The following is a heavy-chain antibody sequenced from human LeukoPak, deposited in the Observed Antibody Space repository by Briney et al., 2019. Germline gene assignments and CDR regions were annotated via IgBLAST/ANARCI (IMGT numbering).Heavy chain of an antibody. CDR3: ARPSMLTGYYYFDY. CDR2: IYTSGST. J-gene: IGHJ4*02. V-gene: IGHV4-4*07. Sequence: SETLSLTCTVSGGSISSYYWSWIRQPAGKGLEWIGRIYTSGSTNYNPSLKSRVTMSVDTSKNQFSLKLSSVTATDTAVYFCARPSMLTGYYYFDYWGQGTLVTVSS. CDR1: GGSISSYY. D-gene: IGHD3-9*01.